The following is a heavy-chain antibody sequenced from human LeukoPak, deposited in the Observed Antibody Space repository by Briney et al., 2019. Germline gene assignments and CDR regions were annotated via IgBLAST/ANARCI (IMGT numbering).Heavy chain of an antibody. V-gene: IGHV3-7*01. D-gene: IGHD5-18*01. Sequence: PGGSLRLSCVASGSTFSTYWMTWVRLPPGKGLEWVANIKQDGSEEYYVDSVKGRFTISRDNAKSALYLQMNSLRGDDTAVYYCARDVNGYRDYWGQGTLVTVSS. CDR2: IKQDGSEE. J-gene: IGHJ4*02. CDR3: ARDVNGYRDY. CDR1: GSTFSTYW.